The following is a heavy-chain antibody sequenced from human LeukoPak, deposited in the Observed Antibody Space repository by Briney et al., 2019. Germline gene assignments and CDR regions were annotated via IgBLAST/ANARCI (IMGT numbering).Heavy chain of an antibody. Sequence: ASVKVSCKVSGYTLTELSMHWVRQAPGKGLEWMGGFDPEDGETIYAQKFQGRVTMTEDTSTDTAYMELSSLRSDDTAVYYCAREVTYYYDSSGYYYADYWGQGTLVTVSS. CDR2: FDPEDGET. CDR3: AREVTYYYDSSGYYYADY. V-gene: IGHV1-24*01. J-gene: IGHJ4*02. CDR1: GYTLTELS. D-gene: IGHD3-22*01.